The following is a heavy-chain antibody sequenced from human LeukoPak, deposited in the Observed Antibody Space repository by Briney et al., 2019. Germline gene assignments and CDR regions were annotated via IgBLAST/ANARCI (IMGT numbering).Heavy chain of an antibody. CDR2: ISGSGGST. CDR3: AKDAVMYYDFWSGYYFSSYYFDY. CDR1: GFTFSSYA. D-gene: IGHD3-3*01. Sequence: PGGSLRLSCAASGFTFSSYAMSWVRQAPGKGLEWVSAISGSGGSTYYADSVKGRFTISRGNSKNTLYLQMNSLRAEDTAVYYCAKDAVMYYDFWSGYYFSSYYFDYWGQGTLVTVSS. V-gene: IGHV3-23*01. J-gene: IGHJ4*02.